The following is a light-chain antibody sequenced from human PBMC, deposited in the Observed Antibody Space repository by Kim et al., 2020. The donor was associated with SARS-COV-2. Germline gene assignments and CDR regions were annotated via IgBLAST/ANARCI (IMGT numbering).Light chain of an antibody. CDR1: QGISNY. CDR2: AAS. V-gene: IGKV1-27*01. CDR3: QKYNSAPRT. J-gene: IGKJ1*01. Sequence: EDRVTITCRASQGISNYLAWYQQKPGKIPKLLIYAASTLQSGVPSRFSGSGSGTDFTLTISSLQPEDVASYYCQKYNSAPRTFGQGTKVDIK.